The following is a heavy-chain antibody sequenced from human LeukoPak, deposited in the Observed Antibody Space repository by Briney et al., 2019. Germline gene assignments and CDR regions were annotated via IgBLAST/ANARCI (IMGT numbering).Heavy chain of an antibody. CDR1: GFTFSSYS. CDR3: ARQVYCGGDCYYSTPVDY. D-gene: IGHD2-21*02. Sequence: GGSLRLSCAASGFTFSSYSMNWVRQAPGKGLEWVSSISSSGSYIYYADSVKGRFTISRENAKNSLYLQMNSLRAEDTAVYYCARQVYCGGDCYYSTPVDYWGQGTLVTVSS. J-gene: IGHJ4*02. V-gene: IGHV3-21*01. CDR2: ISSSGSYI.